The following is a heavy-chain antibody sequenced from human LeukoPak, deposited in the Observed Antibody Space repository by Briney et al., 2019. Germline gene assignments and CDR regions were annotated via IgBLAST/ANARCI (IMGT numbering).Heavy chain of an antibody. CDR1: GFTFSIYA. CDR2: ISSSGGST. D-gene: IGHD4-23*01. Sequence: PGGSLRLSCAASGFTFSIYAMDWVRQAPGKRLERVSAISSSGGSTYYVDSVKGRFTISRDNSKNTLYLQVNSLRVEDTAVYCCARDGAYGGDSESRFDHWGQGTLVTVSS. CDR3: ARDGAYGGDSESRFDH. V-gene: IGHV3-23*01. J-gene: IGHJ4*02.